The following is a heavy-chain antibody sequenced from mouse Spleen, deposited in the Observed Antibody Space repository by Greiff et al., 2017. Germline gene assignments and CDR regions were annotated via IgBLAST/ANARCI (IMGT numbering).Heavy chain of an antibody. J-gene: IGHJ3*01. CDR1: GFTFSSYA. D-gene: IGHD1-1*01. CDR2: ISDGGSYT. V-gene: IGHV5-4*01. CDR3: ARDEPYGSSYQGFAY. Sequence: DVKLVESGGGLVKPGGSLKLSCAASGFTFSSYAMSWVRQTPEKRLEWVATISDGGSYTYYPDNVKGRFTISRDNAKNNLYLQMSHLKSEDTAMYYCARDEPYGSSYQGFAYWGQGTLVTVSA.